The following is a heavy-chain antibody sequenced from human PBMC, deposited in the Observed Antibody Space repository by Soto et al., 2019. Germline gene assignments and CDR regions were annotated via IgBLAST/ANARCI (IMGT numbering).Heavy chain of an antibody. CDR2: STGPSTYT. V-gene: IGHV3-11*06. J-gene: IGHJ5*02. CDR1: GFTFSDYY. Sequence: QVHLVESGGGLVKPGGSLRLSCAASGFTFSDYYMSWIRQAPGTGLEWVSHSTGPSTYTKYADSVRGRFIISRDNAKNSLYLQMEHLRADDTAVYYCAKEGYYYDAWGQGTLVTVSS. CDR3: AKEGYYYDA. D-gene: IGHD3-22*01.